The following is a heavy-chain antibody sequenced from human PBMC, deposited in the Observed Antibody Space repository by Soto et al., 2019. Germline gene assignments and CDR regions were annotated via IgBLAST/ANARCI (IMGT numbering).Heavy chain of an antibody. J-gene: IGHJ2*01. D-gene: IGHD3-10*01. CDR1: GASITSGDYY. CDR3: VRTVGSSWFFDL. CDR2: VFYDGSP. V-gene: IGHV4-39*01. Sequence: QLRQSGPGLVKPPETLSLTCSVSGASITSGDYYWGWVRQSPGKGLEWIGSVFYDGSPYYNPSIQSRVTLSVDTSRNQFSLKLNSATVADTAVYYCVRTVGSSWFFDLWGRGTLITVSS.